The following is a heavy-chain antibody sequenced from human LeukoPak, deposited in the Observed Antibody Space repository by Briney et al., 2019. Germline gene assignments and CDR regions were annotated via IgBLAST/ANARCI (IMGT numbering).Heavy chain of an antibody. CDR1: GFSFSSYE. D-gene: IGHD5-18*01. V-gene: IGHV3-48*03. CDR3: ARDLSGVTGYTYGRGIDY. J-gene: IGHJ4*02. CDR2: ITGSGDTI. Sequence: PGGSLRLSCSASGFSFSSYEMNWVRQAPGKGLEWISYITGSGDTIYYADSVKGRFTISRDNAKTSLYLQMNSLRAEDTAVYYCARDLSGVTGYTYGRGIDYWGQGTLVTVSS.